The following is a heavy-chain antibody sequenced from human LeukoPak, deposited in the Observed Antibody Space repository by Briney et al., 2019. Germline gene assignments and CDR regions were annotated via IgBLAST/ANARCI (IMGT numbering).Heavy chain of an antibody. D-gene: IGHD5-12*01. J-gene: IGHJ4*02. CDR1: GGSISSSSYY. Sequence: PSGTLSLTCAVSGGSISSSSYYWGWIRQPPGKGLEWIGSIYYSGSTYYNPSLKSRVTISVDTSKNQFSLKLSSVTAADTAVYYCATWDIVATFFDYWGQGTLVTVSS. CDR3: ATWDIVATFFDY. CDR2: IYYSGST. V-gene: IGHV4-39*01.